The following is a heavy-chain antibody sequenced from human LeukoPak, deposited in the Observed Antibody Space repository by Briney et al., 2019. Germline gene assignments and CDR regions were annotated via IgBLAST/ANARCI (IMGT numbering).Heavy chain of an antibody. V-gene: IGHV1-18*04. CDR2: ISGYNGNT. CDR1: GYTFINYG. CDR3: ARVSTNSRVGGYDPQWYFDL. Sequence: ASVKVSCKASGYTFINYGFTWARQAPGQGLEWMGWISGYNGNTNYLQKFQGRVTMTTGTSTNTVYMELRSLSSDDTAVYYCARVSTNSRVGGYDPQWYFDLWGRGTLVTVSS. J-gene: IGHJ2*01. D-gene: IGHD5-12*01.